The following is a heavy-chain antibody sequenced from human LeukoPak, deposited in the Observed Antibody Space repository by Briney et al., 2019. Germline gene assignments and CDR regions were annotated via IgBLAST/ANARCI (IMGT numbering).Heavy chain of an antibody. CDR3: ARGGSSWYYYFDH. CDR2: ISSSGSTI. D-gene: IGHD6-13*01. Sequence: TGGSLRLSCADSGFTFSSHEMNWVRQAPGKGLEWVSYISSSGSTIYYADSVKGRFTISRDNAKNSLYLQMNGLRAEDTAVYYCARGGSSWYYYFDHWGQGTLVTVSS. V-gene: IGHV3-48*03. J-gene: IGHJ4*02. CDR1: GFTFSSHE.